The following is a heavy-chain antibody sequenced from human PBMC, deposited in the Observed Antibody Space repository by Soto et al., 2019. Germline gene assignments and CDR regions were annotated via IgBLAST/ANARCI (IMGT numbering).Heavy chain of an antibody. Sequence: GGSLRLSCAASGFTFSDYYMSWIRQAPGKGLEWVSYISSSGSTIYYADSVKGRFTISRDNAKNSLYLQMNSLRAEDTAVYYCARQPTTQAAAGTNYYYYYYMDVWGKGTTVTVSS. J-gene: IGHJ6*03. V-gene: IGHV3-11*01. CDR2: ISSSGSTI. CDR1: GFTFSDYY. D-gene: IGHD6-13*01. CDR3: ARQPTTQAAAGTNYYYYYYMDV.